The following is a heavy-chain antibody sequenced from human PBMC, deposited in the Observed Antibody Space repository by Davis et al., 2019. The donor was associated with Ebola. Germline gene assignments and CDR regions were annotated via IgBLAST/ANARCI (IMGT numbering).Heavy chain of an antibody. CDR2: LYHGGGT. Sequence: GSLRLSCTVSGGYISGYYWSWIRQPPGKGLEWIGNLYHGGGTNYSPSLKSRLTISVDTSKNQFSLKLHSVTAADTAVYYCARLVAQYDSDAYAYFDFWGQGIQVTVSS. J-gene: IGHJ4*02. CDR3: ARLVAQYDSDAYAYFDF. D-gene: IGHD3-16*01. CDR1: GGYISGYY. V-gene: IGHV4-59*01.